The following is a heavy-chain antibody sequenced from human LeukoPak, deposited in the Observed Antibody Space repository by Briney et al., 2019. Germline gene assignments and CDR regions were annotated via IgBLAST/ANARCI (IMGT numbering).Heavy chain of an antibody. CDR1: GFIFSHYG. Sequence: PGGSLRLSCATSGFIFSHYGMNWVRQAPGKGLEWISYISSTSTTIYYADSVRGRFTISRDNAKSSVYLQMNSLSAEDTAVYYCASLPNPTRNYGGQGTLHTVST. CDR3: ASLPNPTRNY. CDR2: ISSTSTTI. V-gene: IGHV3-48*01. J-gene: IGHJ4*02.